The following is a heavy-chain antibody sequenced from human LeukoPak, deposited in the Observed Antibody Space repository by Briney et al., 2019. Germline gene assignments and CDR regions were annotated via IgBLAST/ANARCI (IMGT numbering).Heavy chain of an antibody. D-gene: IGHD5-12*01. V-gene: IGHV1-18*01. J-gene: IGHJ4*02. CDR2: ISAYNGNT. Sequence: EASVKLSCKASGYTFTSYGISWVRQAPGQGLEWMGWISAYNGNTSYAQKLQGRVTMTTDTSTSTAYMELRSLRSDDTAVYYCARVLGYSGYDHHFDYWGQGTLVTVSS. CDR1: GYTFTSYG. CDR3: ARVLGYSGYDHHFDY.